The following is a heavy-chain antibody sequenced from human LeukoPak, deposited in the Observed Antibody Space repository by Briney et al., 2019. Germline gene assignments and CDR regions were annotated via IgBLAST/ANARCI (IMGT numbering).Heavy chain of an antibody. CDR1: GYTFSSHG. V-gene: IGHV1-18*01. D-gene: IGHD3-3*01. CDR2: ISAYNGNT. CDR3: ARDGRRITIFGVVIIDWFDP. J-gene: IGHJ5*02. Sequence: ASVKVSCKASGYTFSSHGISWVRQAPGQGLEWMGWISAYNGNTNYAQKLQGRVTMTTDTSTSTAYMELRSLRSDDTAVYYCARDGRRITIFGVVIIDWFDPWGQGTLVTVSS.